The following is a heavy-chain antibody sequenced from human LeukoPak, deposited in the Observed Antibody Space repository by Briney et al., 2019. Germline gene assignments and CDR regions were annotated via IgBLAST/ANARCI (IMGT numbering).Heavy chain of an antibody. CDR3: ARAPPGVTGAFDI. CDR2: IYYSGST. Sequence: SETLSLTCTVSGGSISSSSYYWSWIRQPPGKGLEWIGYIYYSGSTYYNPSLKSRVTISVDTSKNQFSLKLSSVTAADTAVYYCARAPPGVTGAFDIWGQGTMVTVSS. V-gene: IGHV4-30-4*08. D-gene: IGHD4-23*01. CDR1: GGSISSSSYY. J-gene: IGHJ3*02.